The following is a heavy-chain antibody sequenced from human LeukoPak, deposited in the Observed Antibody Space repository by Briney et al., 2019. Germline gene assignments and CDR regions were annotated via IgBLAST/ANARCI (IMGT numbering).Heavy chain of an antibody. D-gene: IGHD6-19*01. CDR3: ARDHLSSGWASFDY. CDR1: GFTFSSYG. V-gene: IGHV3-33*01. Sequence: GRSLRLSGAASGFTFSSYGMHWVRQAPGKGLEWVAVIWYDGSNKYYADSVKGRFTISRDNSKNTLYLQMNSLRAEDTAVYYCARDHLSSGWASFDYWGQGTLVTVSS. CDR2: IWYDGSNK. J-gene: IGHJ4*02.